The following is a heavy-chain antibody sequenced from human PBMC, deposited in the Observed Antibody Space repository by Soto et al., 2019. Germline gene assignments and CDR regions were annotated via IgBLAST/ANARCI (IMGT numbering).Heavy chain of an antibody. Sequence: QMQLVQSEPEVKKPGTSVKVSCKASGFTFTSSAMQWVRQARGQRLEWIGWIVVGSGNTNYAQKFQERVTIPRDMSTSTAYMELSSLRAADTAVYYCAAESPPRPFDYGDYAAYYYYGMDVWGQGTTVTVSS. CDR2: IVVGSGNT. V-gene: IGHV1-58*02. D-gene: IGHD4-17*01. CDR1: GFTFTSSA. J-gene: IGHJ6*02. CDR3: AAESPPRPFDYGDYAAYYYYGMDV.